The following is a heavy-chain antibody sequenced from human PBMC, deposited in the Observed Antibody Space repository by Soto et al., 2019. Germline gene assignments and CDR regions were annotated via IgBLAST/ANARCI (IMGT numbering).Heavy chain of an antibody. Sequence: GGSLRLSCVASEFSFSRYAMTWVRQAAGKGLQWVAGLGPDGRNTFYGESVRGRFTISRDNSRNTLYLQMSSLRAEDTAVYFCVKQMTTWTDSFFNFWGQGIQVTVSS. V-gene: IGHV3-23*01. D-gene: IGHD4-17*01. CDR1: EFSFSRYA. CDR3: VKQMTTWTDSFFNF. J-gene: IGHJ4*02. CDR2: LGPDGRNT.